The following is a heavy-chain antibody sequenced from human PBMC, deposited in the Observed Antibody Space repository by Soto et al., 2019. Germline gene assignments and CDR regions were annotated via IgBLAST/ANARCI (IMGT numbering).Heavy chain of an antibody. CDR2: ISGSGGST. D-gene: IGHD2-15*01. V-gene: IGHV3-23*01. CDR1: GFTFSSYA. Sequence: GGSLRLSCAASGFTFSSYAMSWVRQAPGKGLEWVSAISGSGGSTYYADSVKGRFTISRDNSKNTLYLQMNSLRAEDTAVYYCAKDGDIVVVVAAIQFDYWGQGTLVTVSS. J-gene: IGHJ4*02. CDR3: AKDGDIVVVVAAIQFDY.